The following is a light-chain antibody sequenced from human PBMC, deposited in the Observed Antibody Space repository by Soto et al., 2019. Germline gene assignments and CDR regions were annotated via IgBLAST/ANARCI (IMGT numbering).Light chain of an antibody. CDR2: AAS. J-gene: IGKJ2*01. V-gene: IGKV1-39*01. CDR1: QTIHNF. Sequence: DIPLTQSPSSLSASAGDRVTITCRASQTIHNFLNWYQQTPGKAPKLLIYAASNLRGGVPSRFSGGGSGTNFTLTINSLQPEDFATYYCQESFSPLYTFGQGTMLDI. CDR3: QESFSPLYT.